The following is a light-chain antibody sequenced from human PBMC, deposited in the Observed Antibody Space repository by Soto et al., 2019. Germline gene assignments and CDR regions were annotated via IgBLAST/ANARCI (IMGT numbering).Light chain of an antibody. CDR1: QTISDS. Sequence: DIQMTQSPSSLSASVGDRVTITCRASQTISDSLNWYQQRPGKAPNLLIYGSNSLQSGVPPRFSGSGSGTDFTLTISSLQPEDFATYYCQQTYSIPITFGQGTRLDMK. CDR3: QQTYSIPIT. J-gene: IGKJ5*01. CDR2: GSN. V-gene: IGKV1-39*01.